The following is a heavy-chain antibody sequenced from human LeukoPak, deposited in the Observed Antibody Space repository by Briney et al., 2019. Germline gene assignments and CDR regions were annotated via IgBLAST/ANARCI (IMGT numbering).Heavy chain of an antibody. D-gene: IGHD1-26*01. V-gene: IGHV1-46*01. Sequence: ASVKVSCKASGYTFTSYYMHWVRQAPEQGLGWMGIINPSGGSTSYAQKFQGRVTMTRDTSTSTVYMELSSLRSEDTAVYYCARDSSIVGATKGVGFDYWGQGTLVTVSS. J-gene: IGHJ4*02. CDR1: GYTFTSYY. CDR3: ARDSSIVGATKGVGFDY. CDR2: INPSGGST.